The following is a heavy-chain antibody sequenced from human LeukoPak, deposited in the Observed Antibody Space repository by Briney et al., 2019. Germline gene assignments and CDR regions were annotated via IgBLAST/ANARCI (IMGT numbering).Heavy chain of an antibody. CDR2: IYYSGAT. V-gene: IGHV4-39*01. CDR3: ARRINDYGAFYDY. Sequence: SETLSLTCTVSGDSMSSNRYYLAWIRQPPGKGLEWIATIYYSGATFYNPSLSSRVTISLDMSKNQFSLRLTSVTAADTAVYYCARRINDYGAFYDYWGQGTLVTVSS. CDR1: GDSMSSNRYY. D-gene: IGHD4-17*01. J-gene: IGHJ4*02.